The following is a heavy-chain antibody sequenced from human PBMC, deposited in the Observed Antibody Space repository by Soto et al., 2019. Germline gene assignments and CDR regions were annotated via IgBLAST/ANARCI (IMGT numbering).Heavy chain of an antibody. D-gene: IGHD4-17*01. CDR2: IYYSGTT. CDR1: GVSIRRYY. CDR3: ARPTLYGDSILDAFDI. V-gene: IGHV4-59*08. Sequence: SETLSLTCTVSGVSIRRYYWSWIRQPPGKGLEWIGYIYYSGTTNYNPSLKSRVTISVDTSKNQFSLKLSSVTAADTAVYYCARPTLYGDSILDAFDIWGQGTMVTVSS. J-gene: IGHJ3*02.